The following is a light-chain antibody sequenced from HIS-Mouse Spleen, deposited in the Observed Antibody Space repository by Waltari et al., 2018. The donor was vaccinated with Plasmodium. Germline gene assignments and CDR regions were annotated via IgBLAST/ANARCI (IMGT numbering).Light chain of an antibody. CDR2: AAS. CDR1: QGISSY. Sequence: AIRMTQSPSPFSASTGDRVPLTCRASQGISSYLAWYQQKPGKAPKLLIYAASTLQSGVPSRFSGSGSGTDFTLTISCLQSEDFATYYCQQYYSYLLTFGGGTKVEIK. CDR3: QQYYSYLLT. V-gene: IGKV1-8*01. J-gene: IGKJ4*01.